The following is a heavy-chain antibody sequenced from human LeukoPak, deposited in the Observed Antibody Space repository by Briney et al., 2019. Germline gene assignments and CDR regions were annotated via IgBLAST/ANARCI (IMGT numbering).Heavy chain of an antibody. Sequence: PGGSLRLSCAVSGFTFSSNYMNWVRQAPGKGLEWVSVMYNGGTTYYADSVKGRFTISRDNSKNTLYLQMNSLRAEDTAVYYWAKENYYYCFMDVWVKGTTVSVSS. CDR2: MYNGGTT. CDR3: AKENYYYCFMDV. V-gene: IGHV3-53*01. J-gene: IGHJ6*03. CDR1: GFTFSSNY.